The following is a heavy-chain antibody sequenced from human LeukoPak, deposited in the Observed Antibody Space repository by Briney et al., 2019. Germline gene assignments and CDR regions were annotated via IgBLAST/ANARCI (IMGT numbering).Heavy chain of an antibody. J-gene: IGHJ4*02. CDR1: GGSFSGYY. Sequence: TTSETLSLTCAVYGGSFSGYYWSWIRQPPGKGLEWIGEINHSGSTNYNPSLKGRVTISVDTSKNQFSLKLSSVTAADTAVYYCARGPSDYFDYWGQGTLVTVSS. CDR3: ARGPSDYFDY. CDR2: INHSGST. D-gene: IGHD6-6*01. V-gene: IGHV4-34*01.